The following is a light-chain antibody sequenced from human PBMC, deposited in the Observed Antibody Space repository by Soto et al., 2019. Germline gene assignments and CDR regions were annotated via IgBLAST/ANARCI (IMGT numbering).Light chain of an antibody. CDR2: AAS. V-gene: IGKV1-27*01. J-gene: IGKJ2*01. CDR3: QEYNSAPNT. CDR1: RDISSS. Sequence: DIQMTQSPSTLSASVGDRVTITCRASRDISSSLAWYQQKPGKVPKLLIYAASTLHAGVQSRFSGSGSGRFFTLTINSLQPEDVATDYCQEYNSAPNTFGRGTRLDIK.